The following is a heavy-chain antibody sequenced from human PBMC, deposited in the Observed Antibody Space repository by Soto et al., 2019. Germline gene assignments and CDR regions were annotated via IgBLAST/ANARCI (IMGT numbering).Heavy chain of an antibody. J-gene: IGHJ4*02. Sequence: GGSLRLSCAASGFAFDSYWMHWVRQAPGESPVWVSRIDYDGTTTTYADSVKGRFTISRDNAKNTLYLQMNSLRAEDTAVYYCTRGPRPSSAGTGAYWGQGTLVTVSS. V-gene: IGHV3-74*01. CDR1: GFAFDSYW. D-gene: IGHD6-13*01. CDR3: TRGPRPSSAGTGAY. CDR2: IDYDGTTT.